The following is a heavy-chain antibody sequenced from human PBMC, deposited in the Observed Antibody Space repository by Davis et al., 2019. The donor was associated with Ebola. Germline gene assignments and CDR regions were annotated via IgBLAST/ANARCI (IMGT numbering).Heavy chain of an antibody. CDR1: GYTFTNYG. CDR3: ARAQFPMTSDH. Sequence: AASVKVSCKTSGYTFTNYGITWVRQAPGQGLEWMGWINPYNNNTNYAQNVQGRVTMTTDTSTTTAYMEVGSLRSDDTALYFCARAQFPMTSDHWGQGTLVIVSS. J-gene: IGHJ4*02. CDR2: INPYNNNT. D-gene: IGHD5-24*01. V-gene: IGHV1-18*04.